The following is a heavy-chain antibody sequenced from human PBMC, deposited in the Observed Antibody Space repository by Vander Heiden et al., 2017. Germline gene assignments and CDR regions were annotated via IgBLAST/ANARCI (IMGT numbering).Heavy chain of an antibody. J-gene: IGHJ4*02. CDR2: IYVGDYDT. Sequence: EVQLVQSGAEVKTPGESLKISCKASGYNFINFWIAWVRQTPEKGLEWIGMIYVGDYDTRYSPSFQGQVTISADKSISTAYLQWSSLRAADTAIYYCARRPGEISGSYNDYWGQGTLVTVSS. CDR3: ARRPGEISGSYNDY. D-gene: IGHD3-10*01. V-gene: IGHV5-51*03. CDR1: GYNFINFW.